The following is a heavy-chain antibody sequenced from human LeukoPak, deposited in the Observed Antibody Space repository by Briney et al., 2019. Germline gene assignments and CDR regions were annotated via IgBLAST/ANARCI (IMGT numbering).Heavy chain of an antibody. CDR3: TTDTWYSAGH. D-gene: IGHD2-15*01. CDR2: IKKDGSEK. V-gene: IGHV3-7*03. J-gene: IGHJ4*02. Sequence: TGGSLRLSCVASGFTYSSYWMAWIRQAPGKGLEWVAIIKKDGSEKYYVDSMKGRFTISRDNAKNSLFLQMNSLRAEDTAIYYCTTDTWYSAGHWGQGTLVTVSS. CDR1: GFTYSSYW.